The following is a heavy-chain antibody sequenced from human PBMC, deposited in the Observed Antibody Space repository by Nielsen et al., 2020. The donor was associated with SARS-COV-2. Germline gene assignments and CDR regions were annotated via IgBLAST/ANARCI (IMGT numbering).Heavy chain of an antibody. CDR3: ARDLGSSYGMDV. CDR2: ISSSSSYT. V-gene: IGHV3-11*05. Sequence: GESLKISCAASGFTFSDYYMSWIRQAPGKGLEWVSYISSSSSYTNYADSVKGRLTISRDNAKNSLYLQMNSLRAEDTAVYYCARDLGSSYGMDVWGQGTTVTVSS. J-gene: IGHJ6*02. D-gene: IGHD2-2*01. CDR1: GFTFSDYY.